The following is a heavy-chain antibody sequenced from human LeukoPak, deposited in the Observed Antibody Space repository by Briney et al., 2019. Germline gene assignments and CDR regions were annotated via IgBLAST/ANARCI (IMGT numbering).Heavy chain of an antibody. D-gene: IGHD3-22*01. CDR2: IYTSGST. Sequence: SETLSLTCTVSGGSISSGSYYWSWIRQPAGKGLEWIGRIYTSGSTNYNPSLKSRVTISVDTSKNQFSLKLSSVTAADTAVYYCARASGYYDSSGCVDYWGQGTLVTVSS. CDR1: GGSISSGSYY. J-gene: IGHJ4*02. CDR3: ARASGYYDSSGCVDY. V-gene: IGHV4-61*02.